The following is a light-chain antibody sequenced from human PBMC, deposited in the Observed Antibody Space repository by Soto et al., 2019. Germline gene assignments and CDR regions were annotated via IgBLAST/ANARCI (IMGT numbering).Light chain of an antibody. V-gene: IGKV3-20*01. CDR2: GAS. J-gene: IGKJ1*01. CDR3: QQYGSSPPT. Sequence: EIVLTQSPGTLSLSPGERATLSCRASRSVSNNYVAWYQRKPGQAPRLLIYGASSRATDIPRRFSGSGSGNDLPLTITRLEPEDFAVYYCQQYGSSPPTFGQGTKVESK. CDR1: RSVSNNY.